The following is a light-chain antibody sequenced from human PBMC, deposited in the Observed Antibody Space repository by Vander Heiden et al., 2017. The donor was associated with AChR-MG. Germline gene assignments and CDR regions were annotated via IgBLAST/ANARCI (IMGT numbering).Light chain of an antibody. J-gene: IGLJ2*01. CDR3: QVWDTTDHPFVV. CDR2: DDA. V-gene: IGLV3-21*02. Sequence: SYVLTPPPSVSVAPGQPASITCGGDMIGSKDVHWYQKKPGQAPGLVVYDDADRPSGIPERISGSNSGDTATLTVSRVEAGDEADFYCQVWDTTDHPFVVFGGGTKLTVL. CDR1: MIGSKD.